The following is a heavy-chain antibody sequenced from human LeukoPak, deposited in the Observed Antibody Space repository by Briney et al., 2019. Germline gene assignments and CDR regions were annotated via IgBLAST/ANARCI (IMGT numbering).Heavy chain of an antibody. Sequence: ASVKVSCKASGYTFTSYDINWVRQATGQGLEWMGWMNPNSGNTGYAQKFQGRVTMIRNTSISTAYMELSSLRSEDTAVYYCARGYEDDFWSGYYRVVFGDYYYGMDVWGQGTTVTVSS. CDR1: GYTFTSYD. D-gene: IGHD3-3*01. CDR2: MNPNSGNT. V-gene: IGHV1-8*01. CDR3: ARGYEDDFWSGYYRVVFGDYYYGMDV. J-gene: IGHJ6*02.